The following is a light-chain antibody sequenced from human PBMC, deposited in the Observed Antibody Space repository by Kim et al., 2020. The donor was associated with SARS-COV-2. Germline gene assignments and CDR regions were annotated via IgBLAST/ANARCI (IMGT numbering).Light chain of an antibody. V-gene: IGKV1-8*01. Sequence: ASTGDRVTITCRASQGISSYLAWYQQKPGKAPKLLIYAASTLQSGVPSRFSGSGSGTDFTLTISCLQSEDFATYYCQQYYSYPPAFGPGTKVDIK. J-gene: IGKJ3*01. CDR2: AAS. CDR3: QQYYSYPPA. CDR1: QGISSY.